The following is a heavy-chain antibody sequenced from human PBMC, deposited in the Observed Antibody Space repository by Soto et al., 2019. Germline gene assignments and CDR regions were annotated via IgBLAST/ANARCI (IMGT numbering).Heavy chain of an antibody. CDR1: GGSIRSFY. CDR3: AREYYDILTGYYYFDY. CDR2: IYYSGST. J-gene: IGHJ4*01. D-gene: IGHD3-9*01. Sequence: ETLSLTCTVSGGSIRSFYWGWIRQPPGKGLEWIADIYYSGSTNYNPSLKSRVSISVDTPKNQFSLKLSSVTAADTAVYYCAREYYDILTGYYYFDYWGHGTLVTVSS. V-gene: IGHV4-59*01.